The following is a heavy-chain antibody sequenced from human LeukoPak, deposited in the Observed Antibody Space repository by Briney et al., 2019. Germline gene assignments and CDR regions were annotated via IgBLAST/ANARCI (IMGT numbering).Heavy chain of an antibody. CDR2: IYYTGIS. CDR3: ARMTTVTTRDAFDI. J-gene: IGHJ3*02. V-gene: IGHV4-39*07. CDR1: GASITIGAESYH. D-gene: IGHD4-17*01. Sequence: PSATLSLTCTVSGASITIGAESYHWGWIRQPPGKGLEWIGTIYYTGISYYNPSLKSRVTISVDTSKNQFSLKLSSVTAADTAVYYCARMTTVTTRDAFDIWGQGTMVTVSS.